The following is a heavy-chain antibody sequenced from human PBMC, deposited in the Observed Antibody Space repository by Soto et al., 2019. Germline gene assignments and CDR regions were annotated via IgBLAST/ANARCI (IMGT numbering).Heavy chain of an antibody. CDR2: IYYSGST. J-gene: IGHJ4*02. CDR3: ASTAHSSGWYSGGFDY. D-gene: IGHD6-19*01. V-gene: IGHV4-59*01. Sequence: QVQLQESGPGLVKPSETLSLTCTVSGGSISSYYWSWIRQPPGKGLEWIGYIYYSGSTNYNPSLKSRVTISVDTSKNQFSPKLSSVTAADTAVYYCASTAHSSGWYSGGFDYWGQGTLVTVSS. CDR1: GGSISSYY.